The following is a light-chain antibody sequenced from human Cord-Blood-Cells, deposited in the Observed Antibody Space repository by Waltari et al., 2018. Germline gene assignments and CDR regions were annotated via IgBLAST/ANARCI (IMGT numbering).Light chain of an antibody. V-gene: IGKV3-15*01. Sequence: IVMTQSPATLSVSPWERATRSCRASQSVSSNLAWYQQKPGQAHRLLIYGASNRDTGIPARFSGSGSGTEFTLTISSLQSEDFAVYYCQQYNNWPLYTFGQGTKLEIK. CDR1: QSVSSN. CDR2: GAS. J-gene: IGKJ2*01. CDR3: QQYNNWPLYT.